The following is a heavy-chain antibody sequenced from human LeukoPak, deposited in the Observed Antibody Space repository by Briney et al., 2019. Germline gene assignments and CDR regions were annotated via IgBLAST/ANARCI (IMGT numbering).Heavy chain of an antibody. CDR1: GGTFISYA. Sequence: GASVKVSCKASGGTFISYAISWVRQAPGQGLEWMGGIIPIFGTANYAQKFQGRVTITTDESTSTAYMELSSLRSEDTAVYYCARGHSSSDNWFDPWGQGTLVTVSS. D-gene: IGHD6-6*01. CDR2: IIPIFGTA. V-gene: IGHV1-69*05. CDR3: ARGHSSSDNWFDP. J-gene: IGHJ5*02.